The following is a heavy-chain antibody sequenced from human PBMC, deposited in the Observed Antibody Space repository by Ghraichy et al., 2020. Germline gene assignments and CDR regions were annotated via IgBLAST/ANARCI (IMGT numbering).Heavy chain of an antibody. CDR3: TTYDAGYCSGGSCPTDY. D-gene: IGHD2-15*01. CDR1: GFTFSNAW. V-gene: IGHV3-15*01. Sequence: GGSLRLSCAASGFTFSNAWMSWVRQAPGKGLEWVGRIKSKTDGGTTDYAAPVKGRFTISRDDSKNTLYLQMNSLKTEDTAVYYCTTYDAGYCSGGSCPTDYWGQGTLVTVSS. CDR2: IKSKTDGGTT. J-gene: IGHJ4*02.